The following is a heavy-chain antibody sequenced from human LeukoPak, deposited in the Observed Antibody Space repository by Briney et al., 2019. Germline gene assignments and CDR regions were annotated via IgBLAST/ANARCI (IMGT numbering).Heavy chain of an antibody. D-gene: IGHD3-16*02. Sequence: PSETLSLTCAVYGGSFSDHYWSWIRKPPGKGLEWIGDILDSGSTNSNPSLKGRATISVDSSKNQFSLKLTSVTAADTGVYYCARVPDFVARPCDSWGPGTLVTVSS. CDR1: GGSFSDHY. J-gene: IGHJ4*02. CDR3: ARVPDFVARPCDS. CDR2: ILDSGST. V-gene: IGHV4-34*12.